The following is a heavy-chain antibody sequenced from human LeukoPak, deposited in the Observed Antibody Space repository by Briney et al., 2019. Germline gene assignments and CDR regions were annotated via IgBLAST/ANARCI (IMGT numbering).Heavy chain of an antibody. J-gene: IGHJ5*02. D-gene: IGHD3-16*01. CDR3: ARFRRSYGFDP. V-gene: IGHV3-53*01. CDR1: GFTVSSNY. Sequence: GGSLRLSCAASGFTVSSNYMSWVRQAPGKGLEWVSVIYSGGSTYYADSVKGRFTTSRDNSKNTLYLQMNSLRAEDTAVYYCARFRRSYGFDPWGQGTLVTVSS. CDR2: IYSGGST.